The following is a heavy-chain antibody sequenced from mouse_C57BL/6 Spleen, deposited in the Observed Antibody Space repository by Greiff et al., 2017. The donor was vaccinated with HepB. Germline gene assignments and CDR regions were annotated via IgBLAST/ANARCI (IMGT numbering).Heavy chain of an antibody. CDR2: IRSKSNNYAT. J-gene: IGHJ1*03. V-gene: IGHV10-1*01. D-gene: IGHD4-1*01. CDR3: VRFGTGWYFDV. Sequence: EVHLVESGGGLVQPKGSLKLSCAASGFSFNTYAMNWVRQAPGKGLEWVARIRSKSNNYATYYADSVKDRFTISRDDSESMLYLQMNNLKTEDTAMYYCVRFGTGWYFDVWGTGTTVTVSS. CDR1: GFSFNTYA.